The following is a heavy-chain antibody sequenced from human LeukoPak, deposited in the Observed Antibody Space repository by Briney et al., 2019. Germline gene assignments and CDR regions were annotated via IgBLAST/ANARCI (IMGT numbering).Heavy chain of an antibody. J-gene: IGHJ3*02. CDR2: IIPILGIA. CDR3: ARVYYDSSGSPYAFDI. Sequence: GASVKVSCKASGGTFSSYAISWVRQAPGQGLEWMGRIIPILGIANYAQKFQGRVTITADKSTSTAYMELSSLRSEDTAVYCCARVYYDSSGSPYAFDIWGQGTMVTVSS. CDR1: GGTFSSYA. V-gene: IGHV1-69*04. D-gene: IGHD3-22*01.